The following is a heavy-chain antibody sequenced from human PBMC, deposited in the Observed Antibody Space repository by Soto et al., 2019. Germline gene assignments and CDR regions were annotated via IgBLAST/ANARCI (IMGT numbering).Heavy chain of an antibody. CDR2: ISGSGGST. J-gene: IGHJ5*02. CDR3: AKGGYCSSTSCYLGSFDP. V-gene: IGHV3-23*01. Sequence: LGGSLRLSCAASGFTFSSYAMSWVRQAPGKGLEWVSVISGSGGSTYYADSVKGRFTISRDNSKNTLYLQMNSLRAEDTAVYYCAKGGYCSSTSCYLGSFDPWGQGTLVTVSS. D-gene: IGHD2-2*01. CDR1: GFTFSSYA.